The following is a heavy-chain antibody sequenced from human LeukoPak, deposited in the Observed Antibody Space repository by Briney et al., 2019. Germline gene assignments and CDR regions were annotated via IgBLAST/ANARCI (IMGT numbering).Heavy chain of an antibody. Sequence: NPSETLSLTCAVYGGSFSGYYWSWIRQPPGKGLEGIGEINHSGSTNYNPSLKSRVTISVDTSKKQFSLKLSSVTAADTAVYHCARHPLTYYYGSGSSPGYWGQGTLVTVSS. CDR1: GGSFSGYY. CDR2: INHSGST. D-gene: IGHD3-10*01. V-gene: IGHV4-34*01. CDR3: ARHPLTYYYGSGSSPGY. J-gene: IGHJ4*02.